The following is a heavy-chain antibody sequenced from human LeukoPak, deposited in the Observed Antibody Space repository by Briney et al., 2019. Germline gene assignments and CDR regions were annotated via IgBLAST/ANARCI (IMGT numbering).Heavy chain of an antibody. CDR1: GGSISSYY. CDR3: ARGRVAYSSSSPYYYGMDV. CDR2: IYTSGST. Sequence: SETLSLTCTVSGGSISSYYWSWIRQPAGKGLEWIGRIYTSGSTNYNPSLKSRVTMSVDTSKNQFSLKLSSVTAADTAVYYCARGRVAYSSSSPYYYGMDVWGQGTTVTVSS. J-gene: IGHJ6*02. V-gene: IGHV4-4*07. D-gene: IGHD6-6*01.